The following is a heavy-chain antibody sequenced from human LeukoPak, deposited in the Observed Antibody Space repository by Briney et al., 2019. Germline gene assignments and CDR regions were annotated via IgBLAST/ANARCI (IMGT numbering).Heavy chain of an antibody. D-gene: IGHD6-19*01. CDR3: AKRAVAEYYFDY. V-gene: IGHV3-23*01. J-gene: IGHJ4*02. CDR2: VSGGST. Sequence: GGSLRLSCAASGCTFSGYVMTWVRQAPGKGLEGVSVVSGGSTFYADSVKGRFTISRDNSKDTLYLQMNSLRAEDTAVYYGAKRAVAEYYFDYWGQGTLVTVSS. CDR1: GCTFSGYV.